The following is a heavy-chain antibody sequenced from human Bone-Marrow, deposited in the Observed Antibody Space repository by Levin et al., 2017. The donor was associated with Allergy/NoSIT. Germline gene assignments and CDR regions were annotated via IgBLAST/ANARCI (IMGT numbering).Heavy chain of an antibody. CDR3: ATRYVGPPDH. J-gene: IGHJ4*02. D-gene: IGHD1-26*01. CDR1: GGSISNDNW. Sequence: SETLSLNCAVSGGSISNDNWWTWVRQPPGKGLEWIGEIFQSGSTNYNPSLKSRVTMSIDKSTNQFSLKLNSVTAADTAVYYCATRYVGPPDHWGQGSLVTVSS. V-gene: IGHV4-4*02. CDR2: IFQSGST.